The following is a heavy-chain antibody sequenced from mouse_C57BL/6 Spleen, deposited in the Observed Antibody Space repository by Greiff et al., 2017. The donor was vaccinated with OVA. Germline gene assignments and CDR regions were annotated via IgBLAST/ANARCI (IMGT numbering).Heavy chain of an antibody. Sequence: VQLQQPGAELVMPGASVKLSCKASGYTFTSYWMHWVKQRPGQGLEWIGEIDPSDSYTNYHQKFKGKSTLTVDKSSSTAYMQLSSLTSEDSAVYYCARRGGYWYFDVWGTGTTVTVSS. CDR3: ARRGGYWYFDV. J-gene: IGHJ1*03. V-gene: IGHV1-69*01. CDR1: GYTFTSYW. CDR2: IDPSDSYT.